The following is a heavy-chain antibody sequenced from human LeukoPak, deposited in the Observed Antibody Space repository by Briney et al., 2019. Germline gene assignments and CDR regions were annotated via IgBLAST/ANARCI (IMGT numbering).Heavy chain of an antibody. CDR3: ARGEGQYPDY. J-gene: IGHJ4*02. V-gene: IGHV3-33*01. CDR1: GFTFSNYG. CDR2: IWYDGSDK. D-gene: IGHD2-2*02. Sequence: GGTLRLSCAASGFTFSNYGMHWVRQAPGKGLEWVAIIWYDGSDKYYADSVKGRFTISRDSSENTLYLQMNSLRAEDTAVYYCARGEGQYPDYWGQGTLVT.